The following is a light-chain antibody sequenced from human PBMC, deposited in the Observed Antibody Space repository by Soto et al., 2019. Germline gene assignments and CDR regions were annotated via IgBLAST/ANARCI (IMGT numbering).Light chain of an antibody. CDR3: QQYGTSSGT. CDR2: GTS. CDR1: QSVSSSY. J-gene: IGKJ1*01. Sequence: EIVLTQSPGTLSLSPGERATLSCRASQSVSSSYLAWYQQKPGQAPRLLIYGTSSRATAIPDRFSGSGSGTDFTLTIRRLEPEDFAVYYCQQYGTSSGTFGQGTKV. V-gene: IGKV3-20*01.